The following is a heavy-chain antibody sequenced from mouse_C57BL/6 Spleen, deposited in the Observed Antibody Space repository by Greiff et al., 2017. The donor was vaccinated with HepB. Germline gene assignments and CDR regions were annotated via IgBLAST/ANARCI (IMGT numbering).Heavy chain of an antibody. CDR1: GYTFTSYW. V-gene: IGHV1-52*01. D-gene: IGHD4-1*02. J-gene: IGHJ3*01. Sequence: QVQLQQPGAELVRPGSSVKLSCKASGYTFTSYWMHWVKQRPIQGLEWIGNIDPSDSETPYNQKFKDKATLTVDKSSSTAYMQLSSLTSEDSAVYYCARPNWDGTWFAYWGQGTLVTVSA. CDR3: ARPNWDGTWFAY. CDR2: IDPSDSET.